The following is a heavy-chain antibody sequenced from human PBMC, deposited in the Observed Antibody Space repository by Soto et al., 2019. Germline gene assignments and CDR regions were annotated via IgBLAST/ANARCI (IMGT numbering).Heavy chain of an antibody. CDR1: GFTFSSYA. Sequence: GGSLRLSCAASGFTFSSYAMSWVRQAPGKGLEWVSSISGSGGSTYYADSAKGRFTISRDNSKNTLYLQMNSLRAEDTAVYYCAKDLRESSSWYSYNFDYWGQGTLVTVSS. V-gene: IGHV3-23*01. CDR3: AKDLRESSSWYSYNFDY. D-gene: IGHD6-13*01. CDR2: ISGSGGST. J-gene: IGHJ4*02.